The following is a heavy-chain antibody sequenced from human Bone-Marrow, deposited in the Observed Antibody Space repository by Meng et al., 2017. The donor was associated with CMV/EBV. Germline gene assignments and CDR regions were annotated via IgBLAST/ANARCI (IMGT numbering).Heavy chain of an antibody. CDR2: VYYSGST. J-gene: IGHJ4*02. V-gene: IGHV4-59*08. CDR3: ARRSFIAVAAWGYFFDY. D-gene: IGHD6-19*01. CDR1: GASISRYY. Sequence: SETLSLTCSVSGASISRYYWSWIRQPPGKGLEWIGYVYYSGSTYYNPSLKSRVTISVDTSKNQFSLTLSTVTAADTAVYYSARRSFIAVAAWGYFFDYWGQGTLVTVSS.